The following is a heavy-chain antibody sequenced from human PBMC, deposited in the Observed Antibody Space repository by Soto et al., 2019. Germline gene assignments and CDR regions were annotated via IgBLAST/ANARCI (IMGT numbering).Heavy chain of an antibody. J-gene: IGHJ5*02. CDR2: ISSSSSYI. Sequence: GGSLRLSCAASGFTFSSYSMNWVRQAPGKGLEWVSSISSSSSYIYYADSVKGRFTISRDNAKNSLYLQMNSLRAEDTAVYYCARRRSRMGGSSGWEVGGWFDPWGQGTLVTVSS. CDR3: ARRRSRMGGSSGWEVGGWFDP. D-gene: IGHD6-19*01. V-gene: IGHV3-21*01. CDR1: GFTFSSYS.